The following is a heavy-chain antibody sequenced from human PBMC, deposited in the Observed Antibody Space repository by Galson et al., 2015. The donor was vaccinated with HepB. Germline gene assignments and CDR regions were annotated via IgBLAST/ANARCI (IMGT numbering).Heavy chain of an antibody. CDR3: AXXXRLGGVGFFDI. CDR1: GYSFTSXX. Sequence: QSGAEVKKPGESLNXSCKGSGYSFTSXXIGWVRQMPGXXLEWMGIMYPGXSDTRYSPSFQGQVTISADKSITTAYLQWSSLKASDTAIYYCAXXXRLGGVGFFDIWGQGTMVTVSS. J-gene: IGHJ3*02. D-gene: IGHD3-16*01. CDR2: MYPGXSDT. V-gene: IGHV5-51*01.